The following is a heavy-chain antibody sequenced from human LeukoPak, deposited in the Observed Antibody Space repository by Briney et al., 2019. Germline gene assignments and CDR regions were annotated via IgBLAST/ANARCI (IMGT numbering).Heavy chain of an antibody. J-gene: IGHJ4*02. D-gene: IGHD3-22*01. CDR1: GYTFTGYY. V-gene: IGHV1-2*02. Sequence: ASVTVSCTASGYTFTGYYMHWVRQAPGQGLEWMGWINPNSGGTNYAQKFQGRVTRTRDKSISTAHMELSRLRSDDTAVYYCARVNRYYDSSGYSLNFDYWGQGTLVTVSS. CDR2: INPNSGGT. CDR3: ARVNRYYDSSGYSLNFDY.